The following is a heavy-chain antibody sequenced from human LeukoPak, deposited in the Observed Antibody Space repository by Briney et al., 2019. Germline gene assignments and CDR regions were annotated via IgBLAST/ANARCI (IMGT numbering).Heavy chain of an antibody. Sequence: ASVTLSFTASGYTFIDHYMHWVRQAPGQGLELMGCINPRNGGTTYSKSLQGRGSMSRDTSLTTAYMELIRLTSDETAVYYCSRRLGDTSLYSSGLSLDPWGQGTLVTVSS. V-gene: IGHV1-2*02. CDR2: INPRNGGT. D-gene: IGHD5-18*01. CDR3: SRRLGDTSLYSSGLSLDP. CDR1: GYTFIDHY. J-gene: IGHJ5*02.